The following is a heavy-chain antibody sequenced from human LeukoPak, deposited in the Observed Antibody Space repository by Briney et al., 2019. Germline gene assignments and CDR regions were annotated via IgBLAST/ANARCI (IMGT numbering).Heavy chain of an antibody. J-gene: IGHJ4*02. D-gene: IGHD5-12*01. Sequence: GGSLRLSCAASGFTFSSYAMHWVRQAPGKGLEWVAVISYDGSNKYYADSVKGRFTISRDNSKNTLYLQMNSLRAEDTAVYYCTRDWRNLGYDYWGQGTLVTVSS. CDR1: GFTFSSYA. V-gene: IGHV3-30-3*01. CDR2: ISYDGSNK. CDR3: TRDWRNLGYDY.